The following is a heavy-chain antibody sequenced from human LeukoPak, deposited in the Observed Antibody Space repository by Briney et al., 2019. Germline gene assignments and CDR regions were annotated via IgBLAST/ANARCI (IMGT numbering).Heavy chain of an antibody. D-gene: IGHD2-2*01. V-gene: IGHV1-18*01. CDR1: GYTFTSYG. Sequence: VASVKVSCKASGYTFTSYGISWVRQAPGQGLEWMGWISAYNGNTNYAQKLQGRVTMTTDTSTSTAYMELRSLRSDDTAVYYCAKDFWQDNCSSTSCPYDAFDIWGQGTMVTVSS. CDR2: ISAYNGNT. CDR3: AKDFWQDNCSSTSCPYDAFDI. J-gene: IGHJ3*02.